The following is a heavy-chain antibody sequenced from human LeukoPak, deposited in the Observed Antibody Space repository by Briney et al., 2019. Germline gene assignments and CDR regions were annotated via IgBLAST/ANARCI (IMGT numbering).Heavy chain of an antibody. CDR1: GFTFGDYG. D-gene: IGHD2-8*02. V-gene: IGHV3-49*04. J-gene: IGHJ4*02. Sequence: PGRSLRLSCTASGFTFGDYGMSWVRQAPGKGLEWVGSIRINSYGGTTEYATSVKGRFTISRDDSKSIAYLQMNSLKSEDTAVYYCTRILLDHLVFGHWGQGTLVTVSS. CDR2: IRINSYGGTT. CDR3: TRILLDHLVFGH.